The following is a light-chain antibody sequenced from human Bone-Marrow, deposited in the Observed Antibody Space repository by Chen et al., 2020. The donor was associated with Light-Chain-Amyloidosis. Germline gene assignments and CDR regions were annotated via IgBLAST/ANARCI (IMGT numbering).Light chain of an antibody. V-gene: IGLV2-23*01. CDR2: GDF. J-gene: IGLJ3*02. CDR3: CAYTGSSTWV. Sequence: QSALPPPASMSVFPGQSTTISFPASNSDVGNYNLVSWYQHHPGKAPKLIIYGDFKRPSGVSNRFSGSKSGNTASLTISGLQNEDEAHYHCCAYTGSSTWVFGGGTKLTVL. CDR1: NSDVGNYNL.